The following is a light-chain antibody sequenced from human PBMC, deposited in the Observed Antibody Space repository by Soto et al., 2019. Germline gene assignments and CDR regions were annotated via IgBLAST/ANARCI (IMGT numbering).Light chain of an antibody. Sequence: EIVLTQSPGTLSLSPGERATLSCRASQSVRSNYLAWYQQKPGQAPMLLIYGASSRATGIPDRFSGTGSGTDFTLTISRLEPEDFAVYYCQQYGGSPYTFGQGTQLEIK. CDR2: GAS. J-gene: IGKJ2*01. CDR3: QQYGGSPYT. CDR1: QSVRSNY. V-gene: IGKV3-20*01.